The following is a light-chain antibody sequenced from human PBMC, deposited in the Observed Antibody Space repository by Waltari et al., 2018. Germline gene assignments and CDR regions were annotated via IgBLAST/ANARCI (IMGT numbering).Light chain of an antibody. V-gene: IGLV3-1*01. CDR1: KLEDKY. CDR3: QTWDDTTV. J-gene: IGLJ1*01. Sequence: SYELTQPPSVSVSPGQTATIPCSATKLEDKYVCWYQQKPGQSPVLVIYQDSKRPPGIPERFSGSNSGNTATRTISGTQPLDVADYYCQTWDDTTVFGSGTRISVL. CDR2: QDS.